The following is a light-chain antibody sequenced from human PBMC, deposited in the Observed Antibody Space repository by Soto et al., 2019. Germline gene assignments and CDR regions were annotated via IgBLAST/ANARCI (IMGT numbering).Light chain of an antibody. CDR2: TAS. V-gene: IGKV1D-12*01. Sequence: DLQMTQSPSSVSASIGDKVTITCRASQDISNWLAWYQQKPGKAPKLLIYTASSLQSGVPSRFSGSGSGTDFTLTISSLQPEDFATYYCQQANSFPFTFGPGTKVDIK. CDR3: QQANSFPFT. J-gene: IGKJ3*01. CDR1: QDISNW.